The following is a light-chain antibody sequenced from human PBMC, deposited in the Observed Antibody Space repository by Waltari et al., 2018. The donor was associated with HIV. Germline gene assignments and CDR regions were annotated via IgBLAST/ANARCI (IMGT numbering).Light chain of an antibody. CDR2: DVN. CDR1: SSDVGAYNY. Sequence: QSALTQPRSVSGSPGQSVTISCTATSSDVGAYNYVSWYQQHPGKAPKLMIYDVNSRPSGVPDLFSRAKAGNTASLNISGLHAEYESDYYCCSYAGIWGVFGTGTKVTVL. CDR3: CSYAGIWGV. V-gene: IGLV2-11*01. J-gene: IGLJ1*01.